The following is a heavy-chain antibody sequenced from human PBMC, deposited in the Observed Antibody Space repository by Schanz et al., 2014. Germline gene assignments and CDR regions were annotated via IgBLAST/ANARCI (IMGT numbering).Heavy chain of an antibody. V-gene: IGHV3-23*04. CDR3: ARKMKLGVYGGKGHDSLDI. Sequence: EVQLAESGGGLVQPGGSLRLSCAASGFSFGTYAMSWVRQAPGKGLLWVSAMNESHSTIYYADSVRGRFTISRDNAENTLFLQMNTLRAEDTAVYYCARKMKLGVYGGKGHDSLDIWGQGTMVTVSS. CDR2: MNESHSTI. D-gene: IGHD4-17*01. J-gene: IGHJ3*02. CDR1: GFSFGTYA.